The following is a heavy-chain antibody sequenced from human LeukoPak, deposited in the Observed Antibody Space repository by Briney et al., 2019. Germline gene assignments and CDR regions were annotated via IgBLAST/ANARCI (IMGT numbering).Heavy chain of an antibody. D-gene: IGHD3-22*01. V-gene: IGHV4-34*01. CDR3: ARANTYYYDSGGYYYYYGMDV. Sequence: PSETLSLTCAVYGGSFSGYYWSWIRQSPGKGLEWIGEINHSGSTNYNPSLKSRVTISVDTSKNQFSLKLSSVTAADTAVYYCARANTYYYDSGGYYYYYGMDVWGQGTTVTVSS. CDR1: GGSFSGYY. CDR2: INHSGST. J-gene: IGHJ6*02.